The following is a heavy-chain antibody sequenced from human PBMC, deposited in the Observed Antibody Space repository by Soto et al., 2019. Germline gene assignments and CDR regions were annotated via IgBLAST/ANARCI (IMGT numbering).Heavy chain of an antibody. J-gene: IGHJ4*02. Sequence: ASVKVSCKASGYTFTSYGISWVRQAPGQGLEWMGWISGYNGNTKYAQKLQGRVTVTTDTSTSTAYMELRSLISDDTAVYYCARTPPYETSGYFYNIHWGEGTQVT. D-gene: IGHD3-22*01. CDR1: GYTFTSYG. CDR2: ISGYNGNT. V-gene: IGHV1-18*01. CDR3: ARTPPYETSGYFYNIH.